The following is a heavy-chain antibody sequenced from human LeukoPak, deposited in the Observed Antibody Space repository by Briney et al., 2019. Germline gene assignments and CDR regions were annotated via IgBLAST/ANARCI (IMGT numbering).Heavy chain of an antibody. D-gene: IGHD3-10*01. J-gene: IGHJ4*02. Sequence: SETLSLTCAVSGYSISSGYYWGWIRQPPGKGLEWIGSIYHSGSTYYNSSLKSRVTISVDTSKNQFSLKLSSVTAADTAVYFCARCGSGNYFDHWGQGTLVTVSS. CDR3: ARCGSGNYFDH. CDR1: GYSISSGYY. V-gene: IGHV4-38-2*01. CDR2: IYHSGST.